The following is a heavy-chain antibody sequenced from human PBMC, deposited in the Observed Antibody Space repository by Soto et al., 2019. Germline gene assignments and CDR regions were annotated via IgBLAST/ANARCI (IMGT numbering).Heavy chain of an antibody. CDR3: ARVNGRADRAFFDY. CDR2: ISSSSSYI. CDR1: GFTFSSYS. Sequence: ESGGGLVKPGGSLRLSCAASGFTFSSYSMNWVRQAPGKGLEWLSSISSSSSYIYYADSVKGRFTISRDNAKNSLYLQMNSLRAEATAVYYGARVNGRADRAFFDYWGKGTLVTVSS. V-gene: IGHV3-21*01. J-gene: IGHJ4*02. D-gene: IGHD6-6*01.